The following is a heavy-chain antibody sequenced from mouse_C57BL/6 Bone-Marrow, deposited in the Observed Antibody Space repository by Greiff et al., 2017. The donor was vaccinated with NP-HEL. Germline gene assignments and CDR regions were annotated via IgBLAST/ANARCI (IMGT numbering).Heavy chain of an antibody. CDR2: ISDGGSYT. V-gene: IGHV5-4*01. D-gene: IGHD1-1*01. J-gene: IGHJ1*03. CDR1: GFTFSSYA. Sequence: EVQVVESGGGLVKPGGSLKLSCAASGFTFSSYAMSWVRQTPEKRLEWVATISDGGSYTYYPDNVKGRFTISRDNAKNNLYLQMSHLKSEDTAMYYCAREIPYYYGSSFYWYFDVWGTGTTVTVSS. CDR3: AREIPYYYGSSFYWYFDV.